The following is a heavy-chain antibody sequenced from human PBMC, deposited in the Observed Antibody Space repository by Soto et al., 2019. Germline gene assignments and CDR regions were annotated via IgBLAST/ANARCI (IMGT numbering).Heavy chain of an antibody. V-gene: IGHV3-66*01. CDR1: GFTVSSNY. CDR3: ARDRPYSSGWYHDY. CDR2: IYSGGST. J-gene: IGHJ4*02. Sequence: EVQLVESGGGLVQPGGSLRLSCAATGFTVSSNYMSWVRQAPGKGLEWVSVIYSGGSTYYADSVKGRFPISRDNSKNTLYLQMNSLRAEDTAVYYCARDRPYSSGWYHDYWGKGTLVTVSS. D-gene: IGHD6-19*01.